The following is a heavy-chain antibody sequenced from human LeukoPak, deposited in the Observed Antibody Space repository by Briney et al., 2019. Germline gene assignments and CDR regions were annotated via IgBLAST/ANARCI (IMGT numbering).Heavy chain of an antibody. D-gene: IGHD2-21*02. CDR3: VKIYCGSDCP. Sequence: PSETLSLTCTVSGGSISNYYWTWIRQPPGKGLEWIGFIYYTGSTSGSTSYNPSLRSRVTISVDTAKNQLSLKLSSVTAADTAVYYCVKIYCGSDCPWGQGTLVTVSS. CDR1: GGSISNYY. J-gene: IGHJ5*02. V-gene: IGHV4-59*01. CDR2: IYYTGSTSGST.